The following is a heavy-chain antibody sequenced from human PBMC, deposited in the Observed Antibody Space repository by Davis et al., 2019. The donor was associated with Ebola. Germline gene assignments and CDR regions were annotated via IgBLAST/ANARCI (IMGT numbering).Heavy chain of an antibody. J-gene: IGHJ4*02. CDR2: IYPGDSDT. CDR3: AKQVSYGRNYFDY. Sequence: PGGSLRLSCEGSGYTFTNYRIAWVRLLPGKGLEWMGIIYPGDSDTRYSPSFQGQVTISADKSISTAYLQWSSLKASDTAMYYCAKQVSYGRNYFDYWGQGTLVTVSS. D-gene: IGHD5-18*01. CDR1: GYTFTNYR. V-gene: IGHV5-51*01.